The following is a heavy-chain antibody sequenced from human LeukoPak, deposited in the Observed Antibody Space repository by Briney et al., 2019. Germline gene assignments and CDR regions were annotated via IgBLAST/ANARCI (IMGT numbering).Heavy chain of an antibody. CDR2: IFYSGST. CDR3: ARSRDSSGYRNNWFDP. J-gene: IGHJ5*02. V-gene: IGHV4-59*01. CDR1: GVSFSSYY. D-gene: IGHD3-22*01. Sequence: SETLSLTCTVSGVSFSSYYWSWIRQPPGKGLECICYIFYSGSTSYNPSLKSRVTISVHTSENQVSLKLSSVTAGDTAVYYCARSRDSSGYRNNWFDPWGQGTLVTVSS.